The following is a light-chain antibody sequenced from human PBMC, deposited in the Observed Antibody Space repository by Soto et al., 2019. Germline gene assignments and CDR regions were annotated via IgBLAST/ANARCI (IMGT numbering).Light chain of an antibody. CDR2: GAS. J-gene: IGKJ5*01. CDR1: QSISGS. Sequence: DIQITQSPSSLSSSVIERFTITCRASQSISGSLNWYQQKPGKAPKLLIYGASTLQSGVPSRFSGSGSGTDFTLTISCLQPEDFATYYCQQYYSNVPITFGQGTRLEIK. CDR3: QQYYSNVPIT. V-gene: IGKV1-39*01.